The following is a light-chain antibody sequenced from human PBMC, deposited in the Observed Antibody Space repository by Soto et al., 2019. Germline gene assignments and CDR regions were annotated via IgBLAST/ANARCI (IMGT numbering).Light chain of an antibody. CDR3: QQYKDYWT. CDR1: QSVNNN. CDR2: GAS. J-gene: IGKJ1*01. V-gene: IGKV3-15*01. Sequence: ETLITQSPATLSVSPGERATLSCRASQSVNNNLAWYQQKLGQAPRVLIYGASTRATGIPARFTGSGSGTEFSLTITSLQPEDFASYYCQQYKDYWTFGQGTKVDIK.